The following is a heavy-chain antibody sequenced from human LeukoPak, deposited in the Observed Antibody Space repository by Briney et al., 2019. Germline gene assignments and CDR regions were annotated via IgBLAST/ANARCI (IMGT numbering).Heavy chain of an antibody. J-gene: IGHJ4*02. V-gene: IGHV3-23*01. Sequence: CGSGGTTYYTDSVKGRFTISRDNSKKTVYLQMNSLRAEDTAVYYCAKDNRFACSSTSCYGDYWGQGTLVTVSS. CDR2: CGSGGTT. CDR3: AKDNRFACSSTSCYGDY. D-gene: IGHD2-2*01.